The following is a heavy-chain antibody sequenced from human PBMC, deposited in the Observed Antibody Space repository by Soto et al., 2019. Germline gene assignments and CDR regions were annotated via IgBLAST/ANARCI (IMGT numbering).Heavy chain of an antibody. J-gene: IGHJ6*03. CDR2: IVVGSGNT. CDR3: AASSCYYTSYYYMDV. V-gene: IGHV1-58*02. D-gene: IGHD3-3*01. CDR1: GFTFTNSA. Sequence: GASVKVSCKASGFTFTNSAIQWVRQARGQRLEWIGWIVVGSGNTNYAQKFQERLTITRDMSTSTAYMELSSLRSEDTAIYYCAASSCYYTSYYYMDVWGKGTTVTVSS.